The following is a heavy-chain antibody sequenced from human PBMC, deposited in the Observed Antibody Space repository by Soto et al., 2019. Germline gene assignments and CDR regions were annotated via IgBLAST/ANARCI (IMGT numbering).Heavy chain of an antibody. CDR2: MNPNSGNT. V-gene: IGHV1-8*01. D-gene: IGHD2-2*01. Sequence: ASVKVSCKASGYTFTSYDINWVRQATGQGLEWMGWMNPNSGNTGYAQKFQGRVTMTRNTSISTAYMELSSLRSEDTAVYYCARAIVVVPAAMSPPWFDPWGQGTLVPVSS. J-gene: IGHJ5*02. CDR1: GYTFTSYD. CDR3: ARAIVVVPAAMSPPWFDP.